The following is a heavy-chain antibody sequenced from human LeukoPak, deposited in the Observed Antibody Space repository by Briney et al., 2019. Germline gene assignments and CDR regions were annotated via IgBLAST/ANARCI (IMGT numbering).Heavy chain of an antibody. V-gene: IGHV1-2*02. CDR2: ISTNIGGT. CDR3: ARDGSFDF. J-gene: IGHJ4*02. CDR1: GYTFTDYY. Sequence: GASVKVSCKASGYTFTDYYIHWLRQAPGQGLEWMGWISTNIGGTNYGQKFRGRVTMTKDTSLSTAYLELSGLTSDDTAVYYCARDGSFDFWGQGTLVTVSS. D-gene: IGHD5-12*01.